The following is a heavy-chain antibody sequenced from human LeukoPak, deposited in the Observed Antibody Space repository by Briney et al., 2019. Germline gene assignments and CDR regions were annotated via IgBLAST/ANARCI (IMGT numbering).Heavy chain of an antibody. CDR1: GYTFTTYG. J-gene: IGHJ4*02. Sequence: ASVKVSCKTSGYTFTTYGISWVRQAPGQGLEWMGWISTYNGNTNYAQKLQGRVTLTTDTSTTTAYMEPRSLRADGTAFYYCARESGTIFGVGYWPDYWGQGTLVTVSS. V-gene: IGHV1-18*01. CDR3: ARESGTIFGVGYWPDY. D-gene: IGHD3-3*01. CDR2: ISTYNGNT.